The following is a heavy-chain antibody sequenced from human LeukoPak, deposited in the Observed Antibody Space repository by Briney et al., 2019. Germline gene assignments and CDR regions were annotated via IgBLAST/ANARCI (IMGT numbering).Heavy chain of an antibody. D-gene: IGHD3-22*01. Sequence: QTGGSLRLSCAASGFTFSSYAMSWVRQAPGKGLEWVSAISGSGGSTYYADSVKGRFTISRDNSKNTLYLQMNSLRAEDTAVYYCAKDRVSVYYYDSSGYCYFDYWGQGTLVTVSS. CDR2: ISGSGGST. J-gene: IGHJ4*02. V-gene: IGHV3-23*01. CDR3: AKDRVSVYYYDSSGYCYFDY. CDR1: GFTFSSYA.